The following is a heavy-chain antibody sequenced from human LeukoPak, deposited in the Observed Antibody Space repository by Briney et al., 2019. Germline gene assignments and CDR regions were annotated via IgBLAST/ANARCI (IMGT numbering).Heavy chain of an antibody. CDR3: ARAHASMVRGGGGRLVY. CDR2: FYYSGST. CDR1: GGSISSSNYY. J-gene: IGHJ4*02. Sequence: SETVSLTCTVSGGSISSSNYYWGWIRQPPGKGLEWIGSFYYSGSTFYNPSLKSRVTISVDTSKNQFSLKLSSVTAADTAVYYCARAHASMVRGGGGRLVYWGQGTLVTVSS. D-gene: IGHD3-10*01. V-gene: IGHV4-39*07.